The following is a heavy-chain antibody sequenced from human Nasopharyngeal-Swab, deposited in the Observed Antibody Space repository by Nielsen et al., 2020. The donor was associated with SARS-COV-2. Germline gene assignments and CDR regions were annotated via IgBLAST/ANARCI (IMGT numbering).Heavy chain of an antibody. CDR3: TIDRFEQLVFYYYYGMDV. CDR1: GFTFSNAW. Sequence: GESLKISCAASGFTFSNAWMSWVRQAPGKGLEWVGRIKSKTDGGTTDYAAPVKGRFTISRDDSKNTLYLQMNSLKTEDTAVYYCTIDRFEQLVFYYYYGMDVWGQGTTVTVSS. CDR2: IKSKTDGGTT. V-gene: IGHV3-15*01. D-gene: IGHD6-6*01. J-gene: IGHJ6*02.